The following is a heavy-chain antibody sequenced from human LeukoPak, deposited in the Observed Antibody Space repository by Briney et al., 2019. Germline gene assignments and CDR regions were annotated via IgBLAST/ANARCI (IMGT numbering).Heavy chain of an antibody. Sequence: KPSETLSLTCTVYGGSISIYYWSWIRQPQGKGLEWIGYIYYSGSTNYNPSLKSRVTISVDTSKNQFSLKLSSVTAADTAVYYCARNVRDGYNFLDYWGQGTLVTVSS. CDR2: IYYSGST. CDR3: ARNVRDGYNFLDY. D-gene: IGHD5-24*01. CDR1: GGSISIYY. V-gene: IGHV4-59*08. J-gene: IGHJ4*02.